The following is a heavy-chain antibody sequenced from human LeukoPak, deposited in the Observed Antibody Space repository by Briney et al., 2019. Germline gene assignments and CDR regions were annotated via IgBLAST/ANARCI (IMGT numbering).Heavy chain of an antibody. V-gene: IGHV4-38-2*01. CDR3: ARRSYDFWSGYYTEWFDP. CDR1: GYSISSGYY. Sequence: PSETLSLTCAVSGYSISSGYYWGWIRQPPGKGLEWIGSIYHSGSTYYDPSLKSRVTISVDTSKNQFSLKLSSVTAADTAVYYCARRSYDFWSGYYTEWFDPWGQGTLVTVSP. J-gene: IGHJ5*02. D-gene: IGHD3-3*01. CDR2: IYHSGST.